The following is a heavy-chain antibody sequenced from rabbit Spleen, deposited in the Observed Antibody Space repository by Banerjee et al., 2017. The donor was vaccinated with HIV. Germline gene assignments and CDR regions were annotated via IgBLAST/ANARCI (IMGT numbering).Heavy chain of an antibody. CDR3: ARDTGTSFSTYGMDL. J-gene: IGHJ6*01. CDR2: INAITGKA. V-gene: IGHV1S45*01. D-gene: IGHD8-1*01. Sequence: QQRLVEYGGGLVKPEASLTLTCKASGVSSSNKAVMSWVRQVPSKALDWIACINAITGKAVYANWAKGRSTFSKPSSTTVTLQMTSLTAAATATYFFARDTGTSFSTYGMDLWGPGTLVTVS. CDR1: GVSSSNKAV.